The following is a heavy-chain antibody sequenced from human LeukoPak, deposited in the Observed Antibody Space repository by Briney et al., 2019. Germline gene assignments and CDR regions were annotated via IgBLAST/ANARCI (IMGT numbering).Heavy chain of an antibody. CDR2: IYPGDSDT. CDR3: ARLRGDDSSGSYYFDY. Sequence: GESLKISCKGSGYSFTSYWIGWVRQMPGKGLEWMGIIYPGDSDTRYSPSFQGHVTISVDKSINTAYLQWSGLKASDTAMYYCARLRGDDSSGSYYFDYWGQGTLVTVSS. CDR1: GYSFTSYW. V-gene: IGHV5-51*01. D-gene: IGHD3-22*01. J-gene: IGHJ4*02.